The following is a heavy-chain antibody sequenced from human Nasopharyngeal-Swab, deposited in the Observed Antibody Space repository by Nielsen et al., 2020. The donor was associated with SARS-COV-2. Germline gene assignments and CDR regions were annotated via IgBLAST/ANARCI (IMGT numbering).Heavy chain of an antibody. CDR2: ISSDGKST. V-gene: IGHV3-23*01. CDR3: AKAAPYYLDY. D-gene: IGHD3-22*01. Sequence: GESLKISCAASGLIFNNYATTWVRQVPDKGLECVASISSDGKSTLYADSVKGRFAISRDNPKNTLFLQMNSLRPEDTALYYCAKAAPYYLDYWGRGTLVTVSS. CDR1: GLIFNNYA. J-gene: IGHJ4*01.